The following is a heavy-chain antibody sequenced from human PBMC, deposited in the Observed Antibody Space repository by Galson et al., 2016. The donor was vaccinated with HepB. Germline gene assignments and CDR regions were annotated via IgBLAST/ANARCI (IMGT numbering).Heavy chain of an antibody. D-gene: IGHD6-6*01. V-gene: IGHV3-74*01. CDR1: GFTFSRYW. Sequence: SLRLSCAASGFTFSRYWMHWVRQAPGKGLVWVSNINSDGSTTRYADSVKGRFTISRDNAKNTLYLEVGSLRAEDTALYYCARDLFYSSSSLPSYWGQGILVTVSS. CDR3: ARDLFYSSSSLPSY. J-gene: IGHJ4*02. CDR2: INSDGSTT.